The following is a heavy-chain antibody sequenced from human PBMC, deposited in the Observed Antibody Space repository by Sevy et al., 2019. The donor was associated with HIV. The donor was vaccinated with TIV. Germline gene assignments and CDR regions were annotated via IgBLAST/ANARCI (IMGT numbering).Heavy chain of an antibody. CDR2: IHSDDTT. Sequence: GGSLRLSCAASGFTVNSNYMTWVRQAPGKGLEGVSVIHSDDTTYHAESVKDRFTISRDNFKNTLYLHMSSLRAEDTAVYYCARGKSGYGYALNYWGQRTLVTVSS. V-gene: IGHV3-66*01. CDR1: GFTVNSNY. D-gene: IGHD5-18*01. CDR3: ARGKSGYGYALNY. J-gene: IGHJ4*02.